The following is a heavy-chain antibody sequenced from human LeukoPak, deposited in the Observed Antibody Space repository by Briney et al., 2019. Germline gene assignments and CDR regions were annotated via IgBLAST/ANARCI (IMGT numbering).Heavy chain of an antibody. CDR1: GGSFSGYY. V-gene: IGHV4-34*01. D-gene: IGHD3-10*01. CDR3: ARNDGSGTYYNVAFDI. J-gene: IGHJ3*02. CDR2: INHSGRT. Sequence: SETLSLTCAVYGGSFSGYYWSWIRQPPGKGLEWTGEINHSGRTNYNPSLKSRVTISEDTSKNQFSLKLSSVTAADTAVYYCARNDGSGTYYNVAFDIWGQGTMVTVSS.